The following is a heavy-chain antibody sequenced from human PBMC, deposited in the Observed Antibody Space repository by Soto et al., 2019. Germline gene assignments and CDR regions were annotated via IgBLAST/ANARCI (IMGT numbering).Heavy chain of an antibody. J-gene: IGHJ4*02. CDR1: GFTVSSNY. V-gene: IGHV3-53*01. Sequence: GGSLRLSCAASGFTVSSNYMSWVRQAPGKGLGWVSVIYSGGSTYYADSVKGRFTISRDNSKNTLYLQMNSLRAEDTAVYYCARDLYRGVYDYWGQGTLVTVSS. D-gene: IGHD3-10*01. CDR3: ARDLYRGVYDY. CDR2: IYSGGST.